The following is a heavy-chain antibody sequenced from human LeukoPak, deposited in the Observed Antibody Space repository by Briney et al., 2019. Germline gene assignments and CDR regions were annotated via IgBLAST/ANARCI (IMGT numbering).Heavy chain of an antibody. J-gene: IGHJ4*02. D-gene: IGHD3-16*01. V-gene: IGHV3-7*01. CDR3: TRRLDD. CDR2: IKHDESEK. Sequence: GGSLRLSCAASGFTGSNNYVSWVRQAPGKGLEWVANIKHDESEKNYLDSVKGRFTISRDNAQNSLYLQMNGLRVEDTAVYYCTRRLDDWGQGTLVTVSS. CDR1: GFTGSNNY.